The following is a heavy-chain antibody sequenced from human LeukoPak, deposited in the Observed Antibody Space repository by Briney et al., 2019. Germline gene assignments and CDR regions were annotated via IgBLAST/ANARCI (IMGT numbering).Heavy chain of an antibody. CDR1: GFTFSDYY. CDR3: ARDWAIVGASAGDY. D-gene: IGHD1-26*01. Sequence: GGSLRLSRAASGFTFSDYYMSWIRQAPGQGLEWVSYISSSGSTIYYADSVKGRFTISRDNAKNSLYLQMNSLRAEDTAVYYCARDWAIVGASAGDYWGQGTLVTVSS. V-gene: IGHV3-11*01. J-gene: IGHJ4*02. CDR2: ISSSGSTI.